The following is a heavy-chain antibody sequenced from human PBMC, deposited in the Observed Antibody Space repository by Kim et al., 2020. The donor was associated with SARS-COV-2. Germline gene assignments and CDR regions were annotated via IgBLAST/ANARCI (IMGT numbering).Heavy chain of an antibody. J-gene: IGHJ6*02. Sequence: GGSLRLSCAASGFTFSSYAMSWVRQAPGKGLEWVSAISGSGGSTYYADSVKGRFTISRDNSKNTLYLQMNSLRAEDTAVYYCATLTTVTTSGGMDVWGQGTTVTVSS. V-gene: IGHV3-23*01. CDR3: ATLTTVTTSGGMDV. CDR1: GFTFSSYA. CDR2: ISGSGGST. D-gene: IGHD4-4*01.